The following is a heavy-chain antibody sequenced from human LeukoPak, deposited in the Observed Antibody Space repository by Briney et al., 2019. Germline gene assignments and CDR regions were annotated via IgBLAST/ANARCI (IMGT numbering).Heavy chain of an antibody. V-gene: IGHV4-59*12. D-gene: IGHD5-18*01. CDR2: IFYSGST. CDR1: GVSISSYY. J-gene: IGHJ4*02. CDR3: ARDYQGGYGDKTVDY. Sequence: SETLSLTCTVSGVSISSYYWSWIRQPPGKGLEWIGYIFYSGSTNYNPSLKSRVTISVDTSKNQFSLKLSSVTAADTAVYYCARDYQGGYGDKTVDYWGQGTLVTVSS.